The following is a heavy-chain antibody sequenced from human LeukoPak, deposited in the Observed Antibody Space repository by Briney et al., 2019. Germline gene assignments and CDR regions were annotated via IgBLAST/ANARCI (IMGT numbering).Heavy chain of an antibody. D-gene: IGHD2-2*01. CDR3: AREWCSSTSCLHYYYYGMDV. V-gene: IGHV3-53*01. CDR1: GFTVDSNY. Sequence: PGGSLRLSCAASGFTVDSNYLSWVRQAPGKGLEWVSTIYTGGNTYYAASVKGRFTISRDFSKNTVFLHMNSLRAEDTAMYYCAREWCSSTSCLHYYYYGMDVWGQGTTVTVSS. J-gene: IGHJ6*02. CDR2: IYTGGNT.